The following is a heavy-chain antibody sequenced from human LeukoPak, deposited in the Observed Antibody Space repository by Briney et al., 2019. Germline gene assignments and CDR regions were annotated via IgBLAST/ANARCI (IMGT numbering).Heavy chain of an antibody. Sequence: GGSLRLSCAASGFTFSAYSMNWVRQAPGKGLEWVSSISSSSVYINYADSVKGRFTISRDNAENSLYLQMNSLRAEDTAVYYCARVDYDVSTGYQNYFQYWGQGTLVTVSS. V-gene: IGHV3-21*01. CDR2: ISSSSVYI. J-gene: IGHJ4*02. CDR1: GFTFSAYS. CDR3: ARVDYDVSTGYQNYFQY. D-gene: IGHD3-9*01.